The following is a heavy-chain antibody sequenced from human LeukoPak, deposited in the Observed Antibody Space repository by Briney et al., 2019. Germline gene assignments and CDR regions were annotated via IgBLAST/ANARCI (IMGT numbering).Heavy chain of an antibody. Sequence: SGTLSLTCTVSGGSISSSSYYWGWIRQPPGKGLEWIGSIYYSGSTYYNPSLKSRVTISVDTSKNQFSLKLSSVTAADTAVYYCARHSISMVRGVIPYNWFDPWGQGTLVTVSS. CDR2: IYYSGST. V-gene: IGHV4-39*01. CDR3: ARHSISMVRGVIPYNWFDP. J-gene: IGHJ5*02. D-gene: IGHD3-10*01. CDR1: GGSISSSSYY.